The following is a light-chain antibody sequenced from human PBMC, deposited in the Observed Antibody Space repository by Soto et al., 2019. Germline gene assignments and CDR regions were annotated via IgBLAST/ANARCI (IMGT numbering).Light chain of an antibody. CDR1: QSVSSSN. J-gene: IGKJ1*01. Sequence: EIVLTQSPGTLSLSPGERATLSCRASQSVSSSNLAWCQQKPGQAPRLLIYGASSRATGIPDRFSGSGSGTDFTLTISRLEPEDFAVYYCQQYGSSPRTFGQGTKVDIK. CDR3: QQYGSSPRT. V-gene: IGKV3-20*01. CDR2: GAS.